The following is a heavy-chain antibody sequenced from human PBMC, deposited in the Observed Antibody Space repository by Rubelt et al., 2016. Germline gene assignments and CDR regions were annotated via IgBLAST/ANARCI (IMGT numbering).Heavy chain of an antibody. J-gene: IGHJ4*02. CDR2: IGGSDERT. CDR1: GFTFRSYA. CDR3: AKGSNDFWSGSPHFDY. Sequence: GGSLRLSCAASGFTFRSYAMNWVREAPGKGLEWVSAIGGSDERTYYADPVKGRFTIPRDNSKNTLHLQMNSLRAEDTAIYYCAKGSNDFWSGSPHFDYWGQGTLVTVSS. V-gene: IGHV3-23*01. D-gene: IGHD3-3*01.